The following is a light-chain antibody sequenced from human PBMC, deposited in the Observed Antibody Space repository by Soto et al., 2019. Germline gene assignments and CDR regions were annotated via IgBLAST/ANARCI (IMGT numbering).Light chain of an antibody. V-gene: IGKV1-5*03. CDR1: QSISRW. Sequence: DIQMTQSPSTLSASVGDRVTITCRASQSISRWLVWYQQKPGKAPKLLIYKASSLESGVPSRFSGSGSGTEFTLTISSLQPDDFATYYCQQYNSYSRTFGQGTKVDIK. J-gene: IGKJ1*01. CDR3: QQYNSYSRT. CDR2: KAS.